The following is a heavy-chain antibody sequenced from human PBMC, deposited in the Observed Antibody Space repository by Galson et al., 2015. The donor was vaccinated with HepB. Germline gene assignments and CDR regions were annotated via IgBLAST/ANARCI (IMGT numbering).Heavy chain of an antibody. CDR2: ISSSGSTI. CDR1: GFTFSDYY. D-gene: IGHD1-26*01. CDR3: ASPPLVGATSEDGVYFDY. Sequence: SLRLSCAASGFTFSDYYMSWIRQAPGKGLEWVSYISSSGSTIYYADSVKGRFTISRDNAKNSLYLQMNSLSAEDTAVYYCASPPLVGATSEDGVYFDYWGQGTLVTVSS. J-gene: IGHJ4*02. V-gene: IGHV3-11*01.